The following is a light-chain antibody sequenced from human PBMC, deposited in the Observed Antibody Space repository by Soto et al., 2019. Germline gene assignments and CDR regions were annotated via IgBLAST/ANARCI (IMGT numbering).Light chain of an antibody. Sequence: QSAPTQPPSASGSPGQSVTIPCTGTSSDVGDYNYVSWYQQHPGKVPKLLIYEASKRPSGVPDRFSGSKSGNTASLTVSGLQAEDEADYYCSSFVGSPVVFGGGTKLTVL. CDR3: SSFVGSPVV. J-gene: IGLJ2*01. CDR2: EAS. CDR1: SSDVGDYNY. V-gene: IGLV2-8*01.